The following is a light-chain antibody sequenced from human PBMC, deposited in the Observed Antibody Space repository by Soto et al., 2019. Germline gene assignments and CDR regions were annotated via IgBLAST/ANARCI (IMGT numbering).Light chain of an antibody. CDR1: QSVSSSY. CDR2: GAS. Sequence: EIVLTQSPGTLSLSPCERATLSFSASQSVSSSYLAWYQQKPGQAPRLLIYGASSRATGIPDRFSGSGSGTDFTLTISRLEPEDFAVYYCQQYGSSHWTFGQGTKV. V-gene: IGKV3-20*01. J-gene: IGKJ1*01. CDR3: QQYGSSHWT.